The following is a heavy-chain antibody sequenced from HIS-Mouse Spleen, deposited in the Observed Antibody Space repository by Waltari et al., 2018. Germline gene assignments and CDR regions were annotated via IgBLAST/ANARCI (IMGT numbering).Heavy chain of an antibody. J-gene: IGHJ2*01. V-gene: IGHV4-39*07. CDR2: GDYSGSN. CDR3: AGEIPYSSSWYDWYLDL. D-gene: IGHD6-13*01. CDR1: GVSISSSSYY. Sequence: QLQLQESGPGLVKPSETLSLTCTVTGVSISSSSYYWGWIRQPPGKGLGGIGRGDYSGSNSDSPSHESRVTISVDMSKNQLSRKLGSVTAADTAVYYCAGEIPYSSSWYDWYLDLWGRGTLVTVSS.